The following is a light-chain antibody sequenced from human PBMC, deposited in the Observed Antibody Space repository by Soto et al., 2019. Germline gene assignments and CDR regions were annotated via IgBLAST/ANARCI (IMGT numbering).Light chain of an antibody. CDR1: QSISTY. Sequence: DIQMTQSPSSLSASLGERVTITCRASQSISTYLNWYQQKPGKAPKVLIYAASSLQSGVPSRFSGSGSETDFTLTISSLQPEDFAVYYCQQYGSSGTFGQGTKVDIK. V-gene: IGKV1-39*01. CDR2: AAS. J-gene: IGKJ1*01. CDR3: QQYGSSGT.